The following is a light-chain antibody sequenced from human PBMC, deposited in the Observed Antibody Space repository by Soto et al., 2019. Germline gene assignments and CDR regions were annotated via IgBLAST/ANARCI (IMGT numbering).Light chain of an antibody. V-gene: IGKV1-5*01. CDR3: QQYNSDSGT. CDR2: GAS. CDR1: QSISSW. J-gene: IGKJ1*01. Sequence: DIQMTQSPSTLSASVGHRVTITCRASQSISSWLAWYQQKPGKAPNLLIYGASSLQSGVPSRLSGRGSGTEYTLSISRLQPDFFGAYYRQQYNSDSGTCGQDTKVEIK.